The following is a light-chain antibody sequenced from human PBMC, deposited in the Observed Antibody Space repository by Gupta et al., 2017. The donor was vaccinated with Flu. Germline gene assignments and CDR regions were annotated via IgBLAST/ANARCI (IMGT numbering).Light chain of an antibody. J-gene: IGKJ4*01. CDR3: HQSNSFPFT. CDR2: AAS. V-gene: IGKV1-12*02. Sequence: DIQVTQSPSSVSASVGDRVTITCRASRDISSWLAWYQQKPGKAPRLLISAASSLQTGVPSRFSGSGSGTDFTLTITNLQPEDFATYYCHQSNSFPFTFGGGTRVEIK. CDR1: RDISSW.